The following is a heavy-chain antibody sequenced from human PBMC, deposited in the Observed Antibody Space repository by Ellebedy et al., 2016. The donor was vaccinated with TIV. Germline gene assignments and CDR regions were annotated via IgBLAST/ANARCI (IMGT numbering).Heavy chain of an antibody. CDR2: IYYSGST. Sequence: MPSETLSLTCTVSGGSIGSSRYYWGWIRQPPGKGLEWIGSIYYSGSTYYNPSLKSRVTISVDTSKNQFSLKLSSVTAADTAVYYCARLKATNSPFDIWGQGTMVTVSS. J-gene: IGHJ3*02. CDR3: ARLKATNSPFDI. V-gene: IGHV4-39*01. D-gene: IGHD1-1*01. CDR1: GGSIGSSRYY.